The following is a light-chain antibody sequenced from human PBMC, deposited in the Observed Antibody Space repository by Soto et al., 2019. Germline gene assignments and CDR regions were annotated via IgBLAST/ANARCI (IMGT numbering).Light chain of an antibody. J-gene: IGKJ1*01. CDR2: GAS. V-gene: IGKV3-15*01. Sequence: EIVMTQSPATLSVSPGERLTLSCRASQRISYNLAWYQQKPGQAPRLLIYGASTRATGIPDRFSGSGSGTEFTLTINSLQSEDFAVYYCQQYNNWPSWTFGQGTKVEIK. CDR3: QQYNNWPSWT. CDR1: QRISYN.